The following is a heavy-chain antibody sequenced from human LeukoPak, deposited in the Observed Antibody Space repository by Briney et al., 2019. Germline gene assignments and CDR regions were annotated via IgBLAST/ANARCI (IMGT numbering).Heavy chain of an antibody. V-gene: IGHV3-48*02. CDR3: ARGYYSLGYFDN. J-gene: IGHJ4*02. D-gene: IGHD3-22*01. CDR1: GFSFSSYS. CDR2: ISPSSSTI. Sequence: GGSLRLSCAASGFSFSSYSMNWVRRAPGKGLEWVSYISPSSSTIYYADSARGRFTISRDNANNSLFLQMHSLRDEDTAVYYCARGYYSLGYFDNWGQGTLVTVSS.